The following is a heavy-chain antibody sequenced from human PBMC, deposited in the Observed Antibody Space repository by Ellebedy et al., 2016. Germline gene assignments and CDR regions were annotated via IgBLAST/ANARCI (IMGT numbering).Heavy chain of an antibody. J-gene: IGHJ4*02. CDR2: ISGSDDNT. D-gene: IGHD6-13*01. V-gene: IGHV3-23*01. CDR1: GFTFNSYA. CDR3: AKDPVEQQLVRSFDY. Sequence: GESLKISCAASGFTFNSYAMSWVRQAPGKGLEWVSSISGSDDNTYYADSVKGRFTISRDNSKNTLYLQMNSLRAEDTAVYYCAKDPVEQQLVRSFDYWGQGTLVTVSS.